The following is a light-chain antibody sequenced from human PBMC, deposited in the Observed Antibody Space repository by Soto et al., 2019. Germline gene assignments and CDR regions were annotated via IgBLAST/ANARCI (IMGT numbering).Light chain of an antibody. J-gene: IGLJ3*02. CDR1: SSDVGGYNY. V-gene: IGLV2-14*01. CDR3: QSYDTGLSGWA. CDR2: EVS. Sequence: QSALTQPASVSGSPGQSITISCTGTSSDVGGYNYVSWYQQHPGKAPKLMIYEVSNRPSGVSNRFSGSKSGNTASLTISGLQAEDEADYYCQSYDTGLSGWAFGGGTKLTVL.